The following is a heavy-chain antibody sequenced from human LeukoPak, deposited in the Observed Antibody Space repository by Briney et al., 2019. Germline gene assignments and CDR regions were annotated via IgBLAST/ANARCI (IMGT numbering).Heavy chain of an antibody. J-gene: IGHJ4*02. D-gene: IGHD3-3*01. CDR3: AGNDFWSGYSAYYFDY. CDR1: GFTFSSYA. V-gene: IGHV3-23*01. CDR2: ISGSGGST. Sequence: PGGSLRLSCAASGFTFSSYAMSWVRQAPGKGLEWVSAISGSGGSTYYADSVKGRFTISRDNSKNTLYLQMNSLRAEDTAVYYCAGNDFWSGYSAYYFDYWGQGTLVTVSS.